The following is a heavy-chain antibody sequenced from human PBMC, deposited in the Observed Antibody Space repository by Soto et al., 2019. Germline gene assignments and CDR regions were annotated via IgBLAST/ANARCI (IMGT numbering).Heavy chain of an antibody. CDR2: ISYDGSNK. V-gene: IGHV3-30*03. Sequence: GGSLRLSCAASGFTFISYGMHWVRQAPGKGLEWVAFISYDGSNKYCAGSVKGRFTISRDNAKNSLYLQMNSLRAEDTAVYYCARDRYSYYDFWSGSLPYYYYGMDVWGQGTTVTVSS. CDR3: ARDRYSYYDFWSGSLPYYYYGMDV. J-gene: IGHJ6*02. CDR1: GFTFISYG. D-gene: IGHD3-3*01.